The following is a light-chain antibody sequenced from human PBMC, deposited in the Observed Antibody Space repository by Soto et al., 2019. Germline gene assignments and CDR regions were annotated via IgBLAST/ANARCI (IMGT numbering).Light chain of an antibody. CDR2: DSS. CDR1: QTVSTS. J-gene: IGKJ1*01. CDR3: QQYNNWPQT. V-gene: IGKV3-11*01. Sequence: EIVLTQSPATLSLSPGERATLSCRASQTVSTSVAWYQQKPGHAPRLLMYDSSNRATGIPDRFSASGAGTDFTLTINSLEPEDFGVYYCQQYNNWPQTFGQGTKVHI.